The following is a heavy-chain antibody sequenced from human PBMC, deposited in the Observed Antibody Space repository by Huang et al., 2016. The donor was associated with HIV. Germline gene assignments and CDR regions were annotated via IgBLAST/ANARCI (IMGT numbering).Heavy chain of an antibody. J-gene: IGHJ4*02. Sequence: QVQLVESGGGLVKPGGSLRLSCAASGFTFSEYYMSWIRQAPGKRLEWVSYISRSGSDIYYTDSVKGRFTISRDNAKNSLYLQMNSLRAEDTAVYYCARSSGELGAPHNWGQGTLVTVSS. CDR3: ARSSGELGAPHN. D-gene: IGHD1-26*01. V-gene: IGHV3-11*01. CDR2: ISRSGSDI. CDR1: GFTFSEYY.